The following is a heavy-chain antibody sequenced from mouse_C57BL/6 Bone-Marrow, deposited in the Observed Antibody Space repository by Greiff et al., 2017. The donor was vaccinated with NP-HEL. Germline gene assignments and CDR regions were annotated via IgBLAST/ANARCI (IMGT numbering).Heavy chain of an antibody. CDR1: GYTFTSYT. Sequence: QVQLQQSGAELARPGASVKMSCKAYGYTFTSYTLHWVKQRPGQGLEWIGYINPSSGYTKYNQKFKDKATLTADKSSSTAYMQLSSLTSEDSAVYYCAREGYGSYYFDYWGQGTTLTVSS. J-gene: IGHJ2*01. V-gene: IGHV1-4*01. CDR2: INPSSGYT. D-gene: IGHD1-1*01. CDR3: AREGYGSYYFDY.